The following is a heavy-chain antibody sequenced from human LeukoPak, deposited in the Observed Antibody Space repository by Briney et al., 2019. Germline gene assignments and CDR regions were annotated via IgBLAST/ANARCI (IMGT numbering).Heavy chain of an antibody. V-gene: IGHV4-61*02. CDR3: ARHPPHRSSTSLNFDY. J-gene: IGHJ4*02. D-gene: IGHD2-2*01. CDR1: GGSISSGSYF. Sequence: SQTLSLTCTVSGGSISSGSYFWSWFRQPAGKGLEWIGRVSTSGDTNYTLSLTSRVTISVDTSKNQFSLKLSSVTAADTAVYYCARHPPHRSSTSLNFDYWGQGTLVTVSS. CDR2: VSTSGDT.